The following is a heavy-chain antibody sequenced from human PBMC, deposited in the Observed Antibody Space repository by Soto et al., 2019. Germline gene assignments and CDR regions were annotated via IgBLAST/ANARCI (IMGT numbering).Heavy chain of an antibody. J-gene: IGHJ6*02. CDR2: ISYDGSNK. Sequence: HPGGSLRLSCAASGFTFSSYGMHWVRQAPGKGLEWVAVISYDGSNKYYADSVKGRFTISRDNSKNTLYLQMNSLRAEDTAVYYCAKDRGYDILTGRLKVDYYYGMDVWGQGTTVTVPS. V-gene: IGHV3-30*18. CDR1: GFTFSSYG. CDR3: AKDRGYDILTGRLKVDYYYGMDV. D-gene: IGHD3-9*01.